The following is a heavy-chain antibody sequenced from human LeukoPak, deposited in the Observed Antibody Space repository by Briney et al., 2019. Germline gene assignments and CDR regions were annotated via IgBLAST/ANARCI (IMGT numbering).Heavy chain of an antibody. CDR2: IYTSGST. CDR1: GGSISSYY. V-gene: IGHV4-4*07. Sequence: PSETLSLTCTVSGGSISSYYWSWIRQPAGKGLEWIGRIYTSGSTNYNPSLKSRVTMSVDTSKNQFSLKLSSVTAADTAVYYCARGHVWGSYSILTLDYWGQGTLVTVSS. J-gene: IGHJ4*02. D-gene: IGHD3-16*01. CDR3: ARGHVWGSYSILTLDY.